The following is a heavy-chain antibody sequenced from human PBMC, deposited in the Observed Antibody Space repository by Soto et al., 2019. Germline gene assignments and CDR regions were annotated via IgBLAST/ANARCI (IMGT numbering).Heavy chain of an antibody. D-gene: IGHD2-2*01. V-gene: IGHV1-69*01. Sequence: QVQLVQSGAEVKKPGSSVKVSCKASGGTFSSYAISWVRQAPGQGLEWMGGIIPIFGTANYAQKVQGRVTNHADESTRTDYMGLSSLRSEDTAVYYCARGESVVSATIAVYYYYGMDVWGQGTTVTVSS. J-gene: IGHJ6*02. CDR1: GGTFSSYA. CDR3: ARGESVVSATIAVYYYYGMDV. CDR2: IIPIFGTA.